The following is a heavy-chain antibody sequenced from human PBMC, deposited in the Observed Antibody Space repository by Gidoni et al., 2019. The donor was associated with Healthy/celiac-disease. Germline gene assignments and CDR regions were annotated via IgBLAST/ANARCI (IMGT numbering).Heavy chain of an antibody. Sequence: EVQLLESGGGLVQPGGSLRLSCGASGFTFSSYAMSLVRQAPGKGLELVSAISGSGGSTYYADSVKGRFTISRDNSKNTLYLQMNSLRAEDTAVYYCAKGVVGEDPFDYWGQGTLVTVSS. V-gene: IGHV3-23*01. CDR3: AKGVVGEDPFDY. CDR2: ISGSGGST. J-gene: IGHJ4*02. CDR1: GFTFSSYA. D-gene: IGHD3-10*01.